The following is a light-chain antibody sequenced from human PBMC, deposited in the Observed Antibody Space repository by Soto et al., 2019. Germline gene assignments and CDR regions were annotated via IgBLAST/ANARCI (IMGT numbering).Light chain of an antibody. J-gene: IGKJ5*01. CDR1: QAITSA. V-gene: IGKV1-13*02. CDR3: QQFNSYVIT. CDR2: AAS. Sequence: AIQLTQSPSSLSASVGDRVTITCRASQAITSALAWYQQKPGKAPNLLIYAASSLKSGVPSSFSGSGSGTDFTLAISSLQPEDFPTYFCQQFNSYVITFGQGTRLETK.